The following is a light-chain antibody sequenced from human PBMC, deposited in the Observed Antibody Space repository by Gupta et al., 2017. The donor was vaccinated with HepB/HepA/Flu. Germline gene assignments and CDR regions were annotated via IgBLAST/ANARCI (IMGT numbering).Light chain of an antibody. CDR1: SSNIGAGYD. V-gene: IGLV1-40*01. CDR2: DNN. Sequence: QSVLTQPPSVSGAPGQRVTISCTGSSSNIGAGYDVHWYQQLPGTAPKLLIYDNNTRPSGVPDRFSGSKSCTSSSLAITGLQAEDEADYYCQSYDSSLSAYVFGTGTKVTVL. CDR3: QSYDSSLSAYV. J-gene: IGLJ1*01.